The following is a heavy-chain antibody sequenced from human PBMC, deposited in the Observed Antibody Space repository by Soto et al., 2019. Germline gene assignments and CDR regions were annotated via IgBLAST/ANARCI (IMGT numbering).Heavy chain of an antibody. V-gene: IGHV4-4*02. CDR1: SGSISSSNW. Sequence: QVQLQESGPGLVKPSGTLSLTCAVSSGSISSSNWWSWVRQPPGKGLEWIGEIHHRGSINYNPSLKSRVTISVDKSKTQFSLNLSSVTAADTAVYYCERVTESDAFDIWGQGTMVTVSS. CDR3: ERVTESDAFDI. J-gene: IGHJ3*02. CDR2: IHHRGSI.